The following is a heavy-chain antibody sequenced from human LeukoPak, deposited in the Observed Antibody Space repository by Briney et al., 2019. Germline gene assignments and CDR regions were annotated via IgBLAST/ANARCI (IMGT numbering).Heavy chain of an antibody. J-gene: IGHJ4*02. V-gene: IGHV3-7*04. D-gene: IGHD2-15*01. CDR1: GFTFSTYW. Sequence: PGGSLRLSCAASGFTFSTYWMSWVRQAPGKGLEWVANINQDGGEKYYVDFVKGRFTISRDNAKNSLYLQMNSLRAEDTAVYYCARGDKFSGDYWGQGTLVTVSS. CDR3: ARGDKFSGDY. CDR2: INQDGGEK.